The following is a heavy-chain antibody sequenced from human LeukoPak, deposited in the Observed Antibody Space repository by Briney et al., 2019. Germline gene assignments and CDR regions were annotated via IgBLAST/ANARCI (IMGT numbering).Heavy chain of an antibody. CDR2: INNDGSIT. J-gene: IGHJ4*02. D-gene: IGHD1-1*01. Sequence: GGSLRLSCAASGFTFNDYWMHWVRQAPGKGLVWVSHINNDGSITNYADSVKGRFIVSRDSAKSTVFLQMNSLRVEDTAVYYCARGPPGFRVGDYWGQGTLVTVSS. CDR3: ARGPPGFRVGDY. V-gene: IGHV3-74*01. CDR1: GFTFNDYW.